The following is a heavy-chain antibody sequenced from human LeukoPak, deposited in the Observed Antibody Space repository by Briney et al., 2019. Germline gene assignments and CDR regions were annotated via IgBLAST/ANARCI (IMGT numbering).Heavy chain of an antibody. CDR3: ARDLPDYDVGSGPQHY. V-gene: IGHV1-69*15. J-gene: IGHJ4*02. Sequence: ASVKFSCKATGGTLSSYAISWVRQAPGQGIEWMGRIIPIFGTANYDQKFQGRVTITSDESTSTAYMELSSLRSEDTAVHYCARDLPDYDVGSGPQHYWGQGTLVTVSS. CDR2: IIPIFGTA. CDR1: GGTLSSYA. D-gene: IGHD3-3*01.